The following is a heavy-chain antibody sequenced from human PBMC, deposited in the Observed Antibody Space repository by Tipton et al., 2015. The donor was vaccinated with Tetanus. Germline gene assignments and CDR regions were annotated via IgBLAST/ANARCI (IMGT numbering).Heavy chain of an antibody. Sequence: TLSLTCAVSGGSISSSNWWSWVRQPPGKGLEWIGEIYHSGSTNYNPSLKSRVTISVDKSKNQFSLKLSSVTAADTAVYYCARAVSGVAGTGENDAFDIWGQGTMVTVSS. CDR3: ARAVSGVAGTGENDAFDI. CDR1: GGSISSSNW. J-gene: IGHJ3*02. D-gene: IGHD6-19*01. V-gene: IGHV4-4*02. CDR2: IYHSGST.